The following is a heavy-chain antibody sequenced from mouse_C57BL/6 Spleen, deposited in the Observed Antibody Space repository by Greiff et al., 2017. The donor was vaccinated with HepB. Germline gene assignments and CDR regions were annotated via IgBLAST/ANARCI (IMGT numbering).Heavy chain of an antibody. CDR1: GYTFTSYW. V-gene: IGHV1-55*01. J-gene: IGHJ2*01. CDR2: IYPGSGST. CDR3: ARESYGSSDFDC. Sequence: QVQLQQSGAELVKPGASVKMSCKASGYTFTSYWITWVKQRPGQGLEWIGDIYPGSGSTNYNEKFKSKATLTVDTSSSTAYMQLSSLTSEDSAVYYCARESYGSSDFDCWGQGTTLTVSS. D-gene: IGHD1-1*01.